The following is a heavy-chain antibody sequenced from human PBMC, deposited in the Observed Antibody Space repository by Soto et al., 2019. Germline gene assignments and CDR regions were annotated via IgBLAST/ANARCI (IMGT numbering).Heavy chain of an antibody. J-gene: IGHJ4*02. CDR1: GYTFTGYY. CDR3: ARDRKTGTFLYY. CDR2: INPNSGGT. V-gene: IGHV1-2*02. D-gene: IGHD1-7*01. Sequence: ASVKVSCKASGYTFTGYYMHWVRQAPGQGLEWMGWINPNSGGTNYAQKFQGRVTMTRDTSISTAYMELSRLRSDDTAVYYCARDRKTGTFLYYWGQGTLVTVSS.